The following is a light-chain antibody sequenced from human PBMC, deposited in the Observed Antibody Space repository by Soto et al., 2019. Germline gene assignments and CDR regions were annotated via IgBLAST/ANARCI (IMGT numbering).Light chain of an antibody. J-gene: IGKJ2*01. V-gene: IGKV4-1*01. CDR1: QTVVYSTSSQSY. Sequence: DIVLTQSPDSLAVSLGERAAINCKSSQTVVYSTSSQSYLAWYQQKPGQPPKLLIYWASTRESGVPDRFIGSGSGTDFTLTINNLQAEDVAVYYCQQYYDPPYTFGQGTKLVMK. CDR3: QQYYDPPYT. CDR2: WAS.